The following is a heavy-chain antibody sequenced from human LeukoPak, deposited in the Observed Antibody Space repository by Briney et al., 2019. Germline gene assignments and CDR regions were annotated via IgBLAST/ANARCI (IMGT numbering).Heavy chain of an antibody. V-gene: IGHV4-61*02. Sequence: PSETLSLTCTVSGGSISSGSYYWSWIRQPAGKGLEWIGRIYTSGSTNYNPSLKSRVTISVDTSKNQFSLKLSSVTAADTAVYYCARAKNRVYYYYMDVWGKGTTVTVSS. J-gene: IGHJ6*03. CDR1: GGSISSGSYY. CDR3: ARAKNRVYYYYMDV. D-gene: IGHD1-14*01. CDR2: IYTSGST.